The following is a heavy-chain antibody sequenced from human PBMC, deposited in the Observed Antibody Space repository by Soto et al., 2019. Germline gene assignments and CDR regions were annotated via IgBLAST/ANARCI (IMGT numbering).Heavy chain of an antibody. CDR1: GYTFTSYA. V-gene: IGHV1-3*01. J-gene: IGHJ6*02. Sequence: ASVKVSCKASGYTFTSYAMHWVRQAPGQRLEWMGWINAGNGNTKYSQKFQGRVTITRDTSTSTAYMELSSLRSDDTAVYYCAREHYDILTGYYIGGYYYYYGMDVWGQGTTVTVSS. D-gene: IGHD3-9*01. CDR3: AREHYDILTGYYIGGYYYYYGMDV. CDR2: INAGNGNT.